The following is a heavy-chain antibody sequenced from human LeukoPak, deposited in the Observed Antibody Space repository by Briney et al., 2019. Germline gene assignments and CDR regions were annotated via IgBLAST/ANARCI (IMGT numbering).Heavy chain of an antibody. CDR2: ISSSGSTI. Sequence: GGSLRLSCAASGFTFSDYYMSWIRQAPGKGLEWVSYISSSGSTIYYADSVKGRFTISMDNAKNSLYLQMNSLRAEDTAVYYCAREEDGYNLLIDYWGQGTLVTVSS. V-gene: IGHV3-11*01. D-gene: IGHD5-24*01. J-gene: IGHJ4*02. CDR1: GFTFSDYY. CDR3: AREEDGYNLLIDY.